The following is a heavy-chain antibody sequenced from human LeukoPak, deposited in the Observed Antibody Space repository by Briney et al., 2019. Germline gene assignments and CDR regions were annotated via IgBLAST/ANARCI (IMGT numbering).Heavy chain of an antibody. CDR3: ASGSGSYGYFDY. CDR2: INPNSGGT. J-gene: IGHJ4*02. Sequence: ASVKVSCKASGYSFTGYYMHWVRQALGQGLEWMGWINPNSGGTNYAQQFQGRLTMTRDTSISTAYMELSRLRSDDTAVYYCASGSGSYGYFDYWGQGTLVTVSS. V-gene: IGHV1-2*02. CDR1: GYSFTGYY. D-gene: IGHD1-26*01.